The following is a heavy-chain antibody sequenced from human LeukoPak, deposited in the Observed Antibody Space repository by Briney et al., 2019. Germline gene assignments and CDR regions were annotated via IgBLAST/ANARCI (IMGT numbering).Heavy chain of an antibody. CDR1: GFTFGSYD. CDR3: AKDRTSTWSWDY. J-gene: IGHJ4*02. D-gene: IGHD6-13*01. CDR2: ILSDGNDK. Sequence: GRSLRLSCAASGFTFGSYDMHWVRQAPGRGLEWVAIILSDGNDKYYADSVKGRFTISRDNSKDTLDLQMNSLRAEDTAVYYCAKDRTSTWSWDYWGQGTLVIVSS. V-gene: IGHV3-30*18.